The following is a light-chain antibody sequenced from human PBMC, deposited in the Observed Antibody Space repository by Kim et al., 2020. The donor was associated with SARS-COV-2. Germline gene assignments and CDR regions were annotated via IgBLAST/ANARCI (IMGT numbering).Light chain of an antibody. CDR3: QQLHNWPLT. Sequence: EIVLTQSPATLSLSPGETATLSCRASQSVNTYLAWYQQKPGQAPRLLIYDTSIRATAIPARFSGSGSGTDFTLTISSLEPEDFAVYYCQQLHNWPLTFGGGTKVDIK. V-gene: IGKV3-11*01. CDR2: DTS. CDR1: QSVNTY. J-gene: IGKJ4*01.